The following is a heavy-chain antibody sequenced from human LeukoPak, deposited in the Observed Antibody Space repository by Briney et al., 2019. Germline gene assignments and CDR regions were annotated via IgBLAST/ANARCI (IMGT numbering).Heavy chain of an antibody. CDR1: GGSFSGYY. V-gene: IGHV4-34*01. Sequence: SETLSLTCAVYGGSFSGYYWSWIRQPPGKGLEWIGEINHSGSTNYNPSLKSRVTISVDTSKNQFSLKLSSVTAADTAVYYCARRGPANRYYDILTGYPTAYNWFDPWGQGTLVTVSS. J-gene: IGHJ5*02. CDR2: INHSGST. CDR3: ARRGPANRYYDILTGYPTAYNWFDP. D-gene: IGHD3-9*01.